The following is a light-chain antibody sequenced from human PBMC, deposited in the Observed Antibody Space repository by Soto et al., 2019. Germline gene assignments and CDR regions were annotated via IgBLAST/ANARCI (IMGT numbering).Light chain of an antibody. CDR3: QHYNSYSEA. Sequence: DIQMTQSPSTLSGSFGDRVTITCGASQTISSWLAWYQQKPGKAPKLLIYKASTLKSGVPSRFSGSGSGTEFNLTISSLQTDDFATYYCQHYNSYSEAFGQGTKVDIK. CDR2: KAS. V-gene: IGKV1-5*03. CDR1: QTISSW. J-gene: IGKJ1*01.